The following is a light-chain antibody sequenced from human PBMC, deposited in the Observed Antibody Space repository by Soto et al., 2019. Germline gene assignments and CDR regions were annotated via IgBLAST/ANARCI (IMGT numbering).Light chain of an antibody. Sequence: DIHMTQSPSTLSASVGDRVTITCRASQSVSYWLAWYQQKPGKAPTLLIHDASTLESGVPSRFRGGGSGQEFTRTISGLQPDDFATYYCQQYGFSFGPGTKVEMK. CDR1: QSVSYW. CDR2: DAS. CDR3: QQYGFS. J-gene: IGKJ3*01. V-gene: IGKV1-5*01.